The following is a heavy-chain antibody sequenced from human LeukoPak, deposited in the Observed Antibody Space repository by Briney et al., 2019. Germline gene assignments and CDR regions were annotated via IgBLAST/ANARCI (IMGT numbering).Heavy chain of an antibody. V-gene: IGHV1-2*02. CDR1: GYTFTAYY. Sequence: ASVKVSCKASGYTFTAYYMHWVRQAPGQGLEWMGWINLNSGGTNYAQKFQGRVTMTRVTSTSAAYMELSRLGSDDTAVYYCARVAGGDWYYFDFWGQGTLVTVSS. J-gene: IGHJ4*02. CDR2: INLNSGGT. CDR3: ARVAGGDWYYFDF. D-gene: IGHD2-21*02.